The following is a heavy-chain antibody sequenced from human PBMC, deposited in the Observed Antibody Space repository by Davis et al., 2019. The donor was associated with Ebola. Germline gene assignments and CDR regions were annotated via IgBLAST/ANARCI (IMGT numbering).Heavy chain of an antibody. V-gene: IGHV3-23*01. D-gene: IGHD6-19*01. CDR2: ISGSGGST. J-gene: IGHJ4*02. Sequence: GESLKISCAASGFTFSSYAMSWVRQAPGKGLEWVSAISGSGGSTYYADSVKGRFTISRDNSKNTLYLQMNSLRAEDTAVYYCAKDADSGPWANWGQGTLVTVSS. CDR3: AKDADSGPWAN. CDR1: GFTFSSYA.